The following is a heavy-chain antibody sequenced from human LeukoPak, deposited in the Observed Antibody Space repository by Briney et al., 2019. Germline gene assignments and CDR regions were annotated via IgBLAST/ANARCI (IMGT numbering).Heavy chain of an antibody. CDR2: IYYSGST. J-gene: IGHJ4*02. V-gene: IGHV4-39*07. CDR3: ARVEGYCSSSSCSLYRHFDY. Sequence: SETLSLTCSVSGGSISSRTYYWGWIRQPPGKGLEWIGSIYYSGSTYYNPSLKSRVTISVDTSKNQFSLKLSSVTAADTAVYYCARVEGYCSSSSCSLYRHFDYWGQGNMVTVSS. CDR1: GGSISSRTYY. D-gene: IGHD2-2*01.